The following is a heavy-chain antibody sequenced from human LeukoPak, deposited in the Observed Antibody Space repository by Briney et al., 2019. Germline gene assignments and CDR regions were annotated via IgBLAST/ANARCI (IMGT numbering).Heavy chain of an antibody. CDR1: GGSISSGDYY. Sequence: SQTLSLTGTVSGGSISSGDYYWSWIRQPPGKGLEWIGYIYYSGSTYYNPSLKSRVTISVDTSKNQFSLKLSSVTAADTAVYYCARAFLTYYYDTSGSYYFDYWGQGTLVTVSS. CDR3: ARAFLTYYYDTSGSYYFDY. J-gene: IGHJ4*02. V-gene: IGHV4-30-4*01. CDR2: IYYSGST. D-gene: IGHD3-22*01.